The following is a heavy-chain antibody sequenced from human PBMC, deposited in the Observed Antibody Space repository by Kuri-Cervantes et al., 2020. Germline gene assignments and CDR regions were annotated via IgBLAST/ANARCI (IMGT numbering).Heavy chain of an antibody. CDR1: GFTFDDYA. CDR2: ISWNSGSI. V-gene: IGHV3-9*01. J-gene: IGHJ4*02. CDR3: AKAAPGYGDYGAIPPFDY. D-gene: IGHD4-17*01. Sequence: SLKISCAASGFTFDDYAMHWVRQAPGKGLEWVSGISWNSGSIGYADSVKGRFTISRDNAKNSLYLQMNSLRAEDTAVYYCAKAAPGYGDYGAIPPFDYWGQGTLVTVSS.